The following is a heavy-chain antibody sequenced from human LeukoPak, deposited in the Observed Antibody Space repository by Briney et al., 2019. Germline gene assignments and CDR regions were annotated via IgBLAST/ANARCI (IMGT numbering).Heavy chain of an antibody. J-gene: IGHJ6*03. Sequence: PSETLSLTCTVSGGSISSYYWSWIRQPAGKGLEWIGRIYTSGSTNYNPSLKSRVTMSVDTSKNQFSLKLSSVTAADTAVYYCARALRGYPAGNYYYMDVWGKGTTVTVSS. CDR1: GGSISSYY. V-gene: IGHV4-4*07. CDR2: IYTSGST. CDR3: ARALRGYPAGNYYYMDV. D-gene: IGHD3-22*01.